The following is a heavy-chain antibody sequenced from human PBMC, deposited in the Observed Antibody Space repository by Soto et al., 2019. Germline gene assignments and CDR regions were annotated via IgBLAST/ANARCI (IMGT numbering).Heavy chain of an antibody. J-gene: IGHJ3*02. V-gene: IGHV3-23*01. Sequence: LRLSXATSGFTCSSYSIRWFLHSPLKGLEWVSSISGSGGSTYYADSVKGRFTISRDNSKNTLYLQMNSLRAEDTAVYYCAKDIVVEMDNDDLDIWGPGTMVTV. CDR2: ISGSGGST. D-gene: IGHD3-22*01. CDR1: GFTCSSYS. CDR3: AKDIVVEMDNDDLDI.